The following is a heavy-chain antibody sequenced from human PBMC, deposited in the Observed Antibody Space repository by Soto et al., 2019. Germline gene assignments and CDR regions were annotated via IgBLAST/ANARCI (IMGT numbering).Heavy chain of an antibody. Sequence: PSETLSLTCTVSGGSISSSSYYWGWIRQPPGKGLEWIGSIYYSGSTYYNPSLKSRVTISVDTSKNQFSLKLSSVTAADTAVYYCARIAAAGGERLSYYYYGMDVWGQGTTVTVSS. V-gene: IGHV4-39*01. CDR3: ARIAAAGGERLSYYYYGMDV. CDR2: IYYSGST. D-gene: IGHD6-13*01. CDR1: GGSISSSSYY. J-gene: IGHJ6*02.